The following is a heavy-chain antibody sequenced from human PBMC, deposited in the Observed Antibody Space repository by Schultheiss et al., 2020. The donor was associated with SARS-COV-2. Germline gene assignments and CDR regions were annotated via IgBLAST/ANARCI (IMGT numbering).Heavy chain of an antibody. CDR3: ARDSYGNAYYYYYMDV. CDR2: ISSYNGDT. D-gene: IGHD4-11*01. CDR1: GYTFTGYY. J-gene: IGHJ6*03. Sequence: ASVKVSCKASGYTFTGYYMHWVRQAPGQGLEWMGWISSYNGDTKYSQKLQGRVTMTTDTSTSTAYMELRSLRSGDTAVYFCARDSYGNAYYYYYMDVWGKGTTVTVSS. V-gene: IGHV1-18*04.